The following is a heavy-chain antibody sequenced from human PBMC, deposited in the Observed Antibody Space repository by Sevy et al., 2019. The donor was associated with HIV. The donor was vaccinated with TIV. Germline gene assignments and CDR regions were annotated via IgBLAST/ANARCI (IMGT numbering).Heavy chain of an antibody. CDR1: GFTFTTYA. V-gene: IGHV3-23*01. D-gene: IGHD3-22*01. CDR3: AKDFHDSSGYYPMEAFDI. Sequence: GGCLRLSCAASGFTFTTYAMGWVRQAPGKGLKRVSTLSGSGASTYYADSVKGRFTISRDNSKNTLFLQMDSLRAEDTVVYYCAKDFHDSSGYYPMEAFDIWGQGTMVTVSS. CDR2: LSGSGAST. J-gene: IGHJ3*02.